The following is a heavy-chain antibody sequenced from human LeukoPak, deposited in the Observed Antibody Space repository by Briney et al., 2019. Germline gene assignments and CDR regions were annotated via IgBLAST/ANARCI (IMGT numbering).Heavy chain of an antibody. D-gene: IGHD2-2*01. J-gene: IGHJ5*02. CDR3: ARRLTQYDCFDP. CDR1: GDSVSSNSVT. CDR2: TYYRSTWYN. V-gene: IGHV6-1*01. Sequence: SQTLSLTCAISGDSVSSNSVTWNWIRQSPSGGLEWLGRTYYRSTWYNDYAVSVRGRITVNPDTSKNQFSLHLNSVTPEDTAVYYCARRLTQYDCFDPWGQGILVTVSS.